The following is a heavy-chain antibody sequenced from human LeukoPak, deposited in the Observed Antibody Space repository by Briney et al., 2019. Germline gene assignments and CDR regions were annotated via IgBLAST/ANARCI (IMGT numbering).Heavy chain of an antibody. J-gene: IGHJ4*02. CDR3: AKATMVRGVIPPPDY. CDR2: ISGSGGST. D-gene: IGHD3-10*01. Sequence: SGGSLRLSCAASGFTFSSYAMSWVRQAPGKGLEWVSAISGSGGSTYYAGSVKGRFTISRDNSKNTLYLQMNSLRAEDTAVYYCAKATMVRGVIPPPDYWGQGTLVTVSS. V-gene: IGHV3-23*01. CDR1: GFTFSSYA.